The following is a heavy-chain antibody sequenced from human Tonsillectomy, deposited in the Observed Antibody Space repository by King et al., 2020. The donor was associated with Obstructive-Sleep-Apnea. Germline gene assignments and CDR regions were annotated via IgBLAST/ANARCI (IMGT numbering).Heavy chain of an antibody. J-gene: IGHJ5*02. Sequence: VQLQQWGAGLLKPSETLSLTCAVFGGSFSDYYWSWIRQPPGKGLEWIGEINHTGSTNYNPSLESRVTISVDTSKNQFSLKLNSVTAADTAVYYCARGSGAAAVNWFDPWGQGTLVTDSS. CDR2: INHTGST. CDR1: GGSFSDYY. V-gene: IGHV4-34*01. CDR3: ARGSGAAAVNWFDP. D-gene: IGHD6-13*01.